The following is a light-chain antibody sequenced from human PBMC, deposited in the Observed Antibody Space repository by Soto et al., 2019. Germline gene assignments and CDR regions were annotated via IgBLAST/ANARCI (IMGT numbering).Light chain of an antibody. CDR1: NSNIGVYP. J-gene: IGLJ2*01. V-gene: IGLV1-44*01. CDR3: ATWDDSLNAVV. Sequence: QSVLTQPPSASGTPGQRVTISCSGSNSNIGVYPVHWYQRLPGTAPKLLIYINNQRPSGVPDRFSGSKSGTSGSLAISGLQSEDEADYYCATWDDSLNAVVFGVGTKLTVL. CDR2: INN.